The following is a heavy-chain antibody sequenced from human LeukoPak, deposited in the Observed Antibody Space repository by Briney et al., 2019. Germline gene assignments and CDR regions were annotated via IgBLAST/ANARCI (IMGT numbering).Heavy chain of an antibody. CDR2: ISSSSSYI. CDR3: AKFWTGRPTGNAFDI. J-gene: IGHJ3*02. V-gene: IGHV3-21*01. CDR1: GFTFSSYS. D-gene: IGHD3/OR15-3a*01. Sequence: GGSLRLSCAASGFTFSSYSMNWVRQAPGKGLEWVSSISSSSSYIYCADSVKGRFTISRDNSKNTLYLQMNSLRAEDTAVYYCAKFWTGRPTGNAFDIWGQGTMVTVSS.